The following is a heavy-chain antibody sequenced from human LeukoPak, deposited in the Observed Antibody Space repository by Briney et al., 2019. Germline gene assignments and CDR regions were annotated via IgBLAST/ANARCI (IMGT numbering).Heavy chain of an antibody. CDR1: GYSFTNYW. Sequence: GESLKISCKGSGYSFTNYWIGCVRQMPGKGLEWMGIIYPGDSDTRYSPSSQGQVTISADKSISTAYLQCTSLKASDTAMYYCARHPSAAGSNWFDPWGQGTLVTVSS. D-gene: IGHD6-19*01. CDR2: IYPGDSDT. CDR3: ARHPSAAGSNWFDP. J-gene: IGHJ5*02. V-gene: IGHV5-51*01.